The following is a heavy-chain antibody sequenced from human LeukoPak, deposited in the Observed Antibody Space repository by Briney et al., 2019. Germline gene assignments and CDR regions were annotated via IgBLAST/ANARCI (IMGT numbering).Heavy chain of an antibody. Sequence: GESLRISCKGSGYSFTSYWIGWVRQMPGKGLEWMGIIYPGDSDTRYSPSLQGQVTISADKSISTAYLQWSSLKASDTAMYYCARPREMATITDAFDIWGQGTMVTVSS. V-gene: IGHV5-51*01. CDR2: IYPGDSDT. J-gene: IGHJ3*02. CDR1: GYSFTSYW. CDR3: ARPREMATITDAFDI. D-gene: IGHD5-24*01.